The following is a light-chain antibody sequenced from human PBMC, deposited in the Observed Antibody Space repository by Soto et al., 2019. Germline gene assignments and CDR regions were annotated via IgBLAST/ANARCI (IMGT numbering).Light chain of an antibody. CDR2: SIS. CDR3: ASWDDSLSGYV. V-gene: IGLV1-44*01. Sequence: QSVLTQPPSASGAPGQRVTISCSGSNSNIRSNTVNWFQQLPGTAPKLLIYSISHRPSGVPDRFSGSKSGTSASLAISGLQSEDEADYYCASWDDSLSGYVFGTGTQLTVL. J-gene: IGLJ1*01. CDR1: NSNIRSNT.